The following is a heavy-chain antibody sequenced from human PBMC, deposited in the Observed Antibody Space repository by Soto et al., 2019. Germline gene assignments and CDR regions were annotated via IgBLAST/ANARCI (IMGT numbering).Heavy chain of an antibody. CDR1: RISINSSRCH. D-gene: IGHD3-3*01. CDR3: ASPRITIFGVVIDDY. Sequence: SESLSLTCPLSRISINSSRCHWGWGRQPPGKGLEWIASIKYSGTTFYNPSLKSRVTLSVDTSKNQFALKLSSVTAAETAVYYCASPRITIFGVVIDDYWGQGTLVTVS. CDR2: IKYSGTT. J-gene: IGHJ4*02. V-gene: IGHV4-39*01.